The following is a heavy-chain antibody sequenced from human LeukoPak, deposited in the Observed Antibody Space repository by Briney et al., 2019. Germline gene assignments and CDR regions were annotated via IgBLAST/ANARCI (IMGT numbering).Heavy chain of an antibody. V-gene: IGHV4-59*01. D-gene: IGHD6-19*01. J-gene: IGHJ4*02. CDR1: GGSISGWY. CDR2: IYGSGNT. CDR3: ARETSLAGFASGLGFNY. Sequence: PSETLSLTCTVSGGSISGWYWSWIRQPPGKGLEWIGYIYGSGNTNYNPSLKSRVTMSIDTSKNQFSLKLTSVAAADTATYYCARETSLAGFASGLGFNYWGQGILVTVSS.